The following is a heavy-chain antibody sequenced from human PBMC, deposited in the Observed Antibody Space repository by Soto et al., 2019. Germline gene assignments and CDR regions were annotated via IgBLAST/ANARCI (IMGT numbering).Heavy chain of an antibody. CDR3: VKDRDSNSWPSRDV. J-gene: IGHJ6*02. V-gene: IGHV1-18*01. CDR1: GYTFTRNG. D-gene: IGHD3-22*01. CDR2: ISPNSGNT. Sequence: QVHLVQSGAEVKKPGASVNVSCKTSGYTFTRNGISWVRQAPGQGLEWMGWISPNSGNTRYAQKLQDRVIMTTDTSPSAAYMELRSLRSDATAVYYCVKDRDSNSWPSRDVWGPGTTINVSS.